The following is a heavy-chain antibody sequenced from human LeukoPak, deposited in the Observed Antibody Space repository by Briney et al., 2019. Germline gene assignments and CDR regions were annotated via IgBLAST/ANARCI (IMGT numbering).Heavy chain of an antibody. CDR1: GGSTSGYS. Sequence: SETLSLTCTVSGGSTSGYSWSWIRQPPGKGLEWIGYIYHSGSTNYNPSFKRRVTISIDTSNNQFSLKLSSVTPADPAVYYCARIWGHLGMFDYWGQGALVTVSS. CDR2: IYHSGST. D-gene: IGHD3-16*01. CDR3: ARIWGHLGMFDY. J-gene: IGHJ4*02. V-gene: IGHV4-59*01.